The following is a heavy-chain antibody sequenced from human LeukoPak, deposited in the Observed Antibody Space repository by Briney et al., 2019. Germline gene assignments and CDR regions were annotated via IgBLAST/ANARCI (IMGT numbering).Heavy chain of an antibody. CDR1: GYSFTSYW. D-gene: IGHD6-19*01. V-gene: IGHV5-51*01. CDR3: ARGAYQQWLVGIGGGNLDY. Sequence: GESLKISCKGSGYSFTSYWIGWVRQMPGKGLEWMGIIYPGDSDTRYSPSFQGQVTISADKSISTAYLQWSSLKASDTAMYYCARGAYQQWLVGIGGGNLDYWGQGTLVTVSS. J-gene: IGHJ4*02. CDR2: IYPGDSDT.